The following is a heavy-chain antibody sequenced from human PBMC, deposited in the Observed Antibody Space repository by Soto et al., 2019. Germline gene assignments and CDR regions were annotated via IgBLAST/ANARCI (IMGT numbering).Heavy chain of an antibody. J-gene: IGHJ3*02. D-gene: IGHD2-15*01. CDR2: IYYSGSA. V-gene: IGHV4-39*01. CDR3: ARQRVVAATLARDAFDI. CDR1: GGSISSSSYY. Sequence: SETLSLTCTVSGGSISSSSYYWGWIRQPPGKGLEWIGSIYYSGSAYYNPSLKSRVTISVDTSKNQFSLKLSSVTAADTAVYYCARQRVVAATLARDAFDIWGQGTMVTVSS.